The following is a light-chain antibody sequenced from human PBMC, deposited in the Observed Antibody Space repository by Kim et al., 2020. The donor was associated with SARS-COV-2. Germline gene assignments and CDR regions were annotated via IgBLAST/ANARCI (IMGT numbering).Light chain of an antibody. CDR1: SSDIGGYDY. J-gene: IGLJ3*02. Sequence: GQSITISCTGTSSDIGGYDYVSWCQQHPGRAPKLMIYDVNKRPSRVSNRFSGSKSGNTASLTISGLQAEDEADYYCISYTSGSTWVFGGGTQLTVL. CDR3: ISYTSGSTWV. CDR2: DVN. V-gene: IGLV2-14*04.